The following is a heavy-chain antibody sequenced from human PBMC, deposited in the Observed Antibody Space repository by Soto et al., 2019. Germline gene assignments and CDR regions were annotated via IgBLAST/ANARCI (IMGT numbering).Heavy chain of an antibody. Sequence: TGGSLRLSCVASGFTFSSYAMSWVRQAPGKGLEWVSAISGSGGSTYYADSVKGRFTISRDNSKNTLYLQMNSLRAEDTAVYYCAKGPSIAVAGDFDYWGQGTLVTVSS. D-gene: IGHD6-19*01. J-gene: IGHJ4*02. CDR1: GFTFSSYA. V-gene: IGHV3-23*01. CDR2: ISGSGGST. CDR3: AKGPSIAVAGDFDY.